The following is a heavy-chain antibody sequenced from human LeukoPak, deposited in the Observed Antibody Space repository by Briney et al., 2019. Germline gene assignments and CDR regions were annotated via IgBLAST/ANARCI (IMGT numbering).Heavy chain of an antibody. CDR3: ARDFSDYGSGSYSLDY. J-gene: IGHJ4*02. CDR1: GYTFTSYY. D-gene: IGHD3-10*01. V-gene: IGHV1-46*01. CDR2: INPSGGST. Sequence: GASVKVSCKASGYTFTSYYMHWVRQAPGQGLEWMGIINPSGGSTSYAQKFQGRVTMTRDTSTSTVYMELSSLRSEDTAVYYCARDFSDYGSGSYSLDYWGQGTLVTVSS.